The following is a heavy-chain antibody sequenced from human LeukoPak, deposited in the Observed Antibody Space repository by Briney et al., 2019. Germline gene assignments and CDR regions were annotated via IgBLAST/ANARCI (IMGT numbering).Heavy chain of an antibody. Sequence: GGSLRLSCAASGLTFSKYSMTWVRQAPGKGLEWVSFIDTSSTTMYHTDSVKGRFTISRDNAKNSLYLQMNGLKVEDTAIYYCARDNWVDCWGQGTLVTVSS. V-gene: IGHV3-48*04. CDR3: ARDNWVDC. J-gene: IGHJ5*01. CDR1: GLTFSKYS. CDR2: IDTSSTTM.